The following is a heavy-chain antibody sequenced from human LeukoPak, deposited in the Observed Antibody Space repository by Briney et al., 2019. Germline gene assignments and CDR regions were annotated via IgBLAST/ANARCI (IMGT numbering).Heavy chain of an antibody. CDR1: GITFSSYD. D-gene: IGHD3-3*01. CDR3: TKLPTIFEVADSFDI. J-gene: IGHJ3*02. Sequence: PGGSLRLSCEASGITFSSYDMSWVRQAPGKGLEWISAISDRGKTAYADSVKGRFTIARDNSKHTLYQQCSSLRAEDTAMYYCTKLPTIFEVADSFDIGGQGTFVTVS. V-gene: IGHV3-23*01. CDR2: ISDRGKT.